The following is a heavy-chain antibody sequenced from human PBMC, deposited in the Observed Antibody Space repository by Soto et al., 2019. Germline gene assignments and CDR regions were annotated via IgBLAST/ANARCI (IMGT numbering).Heavy chain of an antibody. V-gene: IGHV4-59*01. CDR1: GDSISSYY. D-gene: IGHD3-10*01. CDR3: ARQEIYYYTSGSYYSLSYFDY. J-gene: IGHJ4*02. Sequence: SETLSLTCTVSGDSISSYYWSWIRQPPGKGLEWIGNIYYSGSTNYNPSLKSRVTISVDTSKNQFSLKLSSVTAADTAVYYCARQEIYYYTSGSYYSLSYFDYWGQGTLVTVSS. CDR2: IYYSGST.